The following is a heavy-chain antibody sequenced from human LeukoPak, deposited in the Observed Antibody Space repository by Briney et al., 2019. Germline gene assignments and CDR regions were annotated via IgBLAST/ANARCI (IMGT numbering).Heavy chain of an antibody. D-gene: IGHD6-19*01. CDR3: ARGTVAGTPTLGY. CDR1: GGSICSYY. V-gene: IGHV4-59*08. J-gene: IGHJ4*02. Sequence: TETLSLTCTVSGGSICSYYWSWIREPPGKGVEWIGYIYYSRSTNYNPSLKSRVTISVDTSKNQFSLKLSSVTAADTAVYYCARGTVAGTPTLGYWGQGTLVTVSS. CDR2: IYYSRST.